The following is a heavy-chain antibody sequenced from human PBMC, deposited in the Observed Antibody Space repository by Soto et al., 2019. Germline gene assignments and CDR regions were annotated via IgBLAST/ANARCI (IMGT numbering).Heavy chain of an antibody. Sequence: EVQLVESGGGLEQPGGSLRLSCAASGFSFSSSSMNWVRQAPGKGLEWISYIGHRSGATYYADSVRGRFSISRDNAKNSVYLQMNSLKDEDTAVYYCAKDKGERSFYYWGQGTLVTVSS. CDR3: AKDKGERSFYY. D-gene: IGHD3-16*01. CDR1: GFSFSSSS. CDR2: IGHRSGAT. V-gene: IGHV3-48*02. J-gene: IGHJ4*02.